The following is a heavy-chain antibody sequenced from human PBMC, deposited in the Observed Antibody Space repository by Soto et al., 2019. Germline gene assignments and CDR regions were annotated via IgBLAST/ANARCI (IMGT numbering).Heavy chain of an antibody. CDR3: ARGGGTILAPLP. Sequence: GXSVKVSCKASAYTFTGYFMHWVRQAPGQGLEWMGWINPNSGATKYAQKFQGRVTLSRDTSISTAYMELSGLRSDDTAVYYCARGGGTILAPLPWGQGTLVTGSS. CDR1: AYTFTGYF. V-gene: IGHV1-2*02. D-gene: IGHD3-3*01. CDR2: INPNSGAT. J-gene: IGHJ5*02.